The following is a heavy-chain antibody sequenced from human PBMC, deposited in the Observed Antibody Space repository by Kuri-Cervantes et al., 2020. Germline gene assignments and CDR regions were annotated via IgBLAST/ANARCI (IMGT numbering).Heavy chain of an antibody. V-gene: IGHV3-30*02. D-gene: IGHD3-22*01. Sequence: GESLKIFCGASGFTFSNYAMHWVRQAPGKGLECVAFILFDGSNKYYADSVKGRFTISRDNSKNTLYLQMNSLRDEDTAMYYCVKSSSGYRDWGQGTLVTVSS. J-gene: IGHJ4*02. CDR2: ILFDGSNK. CDR1: GFTFSNYA. CDR3: VKSSSGYRD.